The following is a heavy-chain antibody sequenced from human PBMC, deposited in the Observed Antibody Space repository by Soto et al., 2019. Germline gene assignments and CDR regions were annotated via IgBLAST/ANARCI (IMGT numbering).Heavy chain of an antibody. Sequence: LSLTCAVYGGSFSGYYWSWIRQAPGKGLEWVAVIWYDGSNKYYADSVKGRFTISRDNSKNTLYLQMNSLRAEDTAVYYCARDRGYCSSTSCPIDAFDIWGQGTMVTVSS. CDR1: GGSFSGYY. D-gene: IGHD2-2*01. CDR3: ARDRGYCSSTSCPIDAFDI. CDR2: IWYDGSNK. J-gene: IGHJ3*02. V-gene: IGHV3-33*08.